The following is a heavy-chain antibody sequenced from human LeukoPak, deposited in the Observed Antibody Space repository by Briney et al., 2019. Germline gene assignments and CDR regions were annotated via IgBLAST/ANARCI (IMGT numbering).Heavy chain of an antibody. J-gene: IGHJ4*02. CDR1: GFTFSSYA. CDR3: AKDPTLTVRGGDFDY. V-gene: IGHV3-23*01. D-gene: IGHD4-17*01. Sequence: GGSLRLSCAASGFTFSSYAMSWVRQAPGKGLEWVSAISGSGGSTYYADSVKGRFTISRDNSKNTLYLQMNSLRAEDTAVYCCAKDPTLTVRGGDFDYWGQGTLVTVSS. CDR2: ISGSGGST.